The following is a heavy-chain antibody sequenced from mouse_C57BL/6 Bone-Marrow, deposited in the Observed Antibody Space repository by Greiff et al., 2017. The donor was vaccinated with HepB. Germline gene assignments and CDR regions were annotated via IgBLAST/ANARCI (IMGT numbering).Heavy chain of an antibody. CDR1: GYTFTSYW. CDR2: IDPSDSYT. CDR3: AIYYDYDRLFAY. D-gene: IGHD2-4*01. J-gene: IGHJ3*01. Sequence: QVQLQQPGAELVKPGASVKLSCKASGYTFTSYWMQWVKQRPGQGLEWIGEIDPSDSYTNYNQKFKGKATLTVDTSSSTAYMQRSSLTSEDSAVYYCAIYYDYDRLFAYWGQGTLVTVSA. V-gene: IGHV1-50*01.